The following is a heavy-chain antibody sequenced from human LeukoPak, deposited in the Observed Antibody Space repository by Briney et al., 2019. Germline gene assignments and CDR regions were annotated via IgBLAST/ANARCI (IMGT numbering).Heavy chain of an antibody. Sequence: PGGTLRLSCAASGFTFNSYWISWVRQAPGKGLEWLANINQDGSEKYYVDSVKGRFTISRDNAKNSLYLQMNSLRDEDTAVYYCARLLWFGESWFDPWGQGTLVTVSS. V-gene: IGHV3-7*02. CDR1: GFTFNSYW. CDR2: INQDGSEK. J-gene: IGHJ5*02. CDR3: ARLLWFGESWFDP. D-gene: IGHD3-10*01.